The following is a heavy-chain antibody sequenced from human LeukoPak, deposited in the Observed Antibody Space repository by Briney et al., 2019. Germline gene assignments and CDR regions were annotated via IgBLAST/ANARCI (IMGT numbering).Heavy chain of an antibody. J-gene: IGHJ4*02. D-gene: IGHD3-22*01. CDR2: INNDGTNT. Sequence: PGGSLRLSCVASGFTFSSYWMHWVRQAPGKGLVWVSRINNDGTNTMYADSMKGRFTISRDNAKNTLYLQMNSLRAEDTAVYFCARDTYSSPDFWGQGTLVTVSS. CDR3: ARDTYSSPDF. V-gene: IGHV3-74*03. CDR1: GFTFSSYW.